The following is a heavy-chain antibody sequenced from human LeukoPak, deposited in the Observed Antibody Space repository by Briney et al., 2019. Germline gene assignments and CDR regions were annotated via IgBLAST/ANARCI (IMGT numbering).Heavy chain of an antibody. CDR3: ARLGISQAY. CDR2: IYYSGST. J-gene: IGHJ4*02. D-gene: IGHD1-26*01. Sequence: PSETLSLTCTVSGGSISSSSYCWGWIRQPPGKGLEWIGYIYYSGSTNYNPSLKSRVTISVDTSKNQFSLKLSSVTAADTAVYYCARLGISQAYWGQGTLVTVSS. V-gene: IGHV4-61*05. CDR1: GGSISSSSYC.